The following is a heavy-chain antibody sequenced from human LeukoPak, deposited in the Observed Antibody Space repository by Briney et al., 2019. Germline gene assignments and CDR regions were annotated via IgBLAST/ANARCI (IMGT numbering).Heavy chain of an antibody. D-gene: IGHD3-9*01. Sequence: GASVKVSCKASGYTFTSYGISWVRQAPGQGLEWMGWISAYNGNTNYAQKLQGGVTMTTDTSTSTAYMELRSLRSDDTAVYYCARDPERELRYFDWPPDYWGQGTLVTVSS. CDR1: GYTFTSYG. CDR3: ARDPERELRYFDWPPDY. V-gene: IGHV1-18*01. J-gene: IGHJ4*02. CDR2: ISAYNGNT.